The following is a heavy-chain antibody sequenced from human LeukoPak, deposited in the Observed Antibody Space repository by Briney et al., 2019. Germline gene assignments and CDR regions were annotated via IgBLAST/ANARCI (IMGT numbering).Heavy chain of an antibody. J-gene: IGHJ3*02. CDR1: GFTVSNNY. D-gene: IGHD3-22*01. V-gene: IGHV3-53*01. Sequence: QPGGSLKLSCAASGFTVSNNYISWVRQAPEKGLECVSVLFTGDSASYADSVKDRFTISRDNSKNTLYLQMSSLRAEDTAVYYCARHFYDNTFDIWGQGTMVTVSS. CDR2: LFTGDSA. CDR3: ARHFYDNTFDI.